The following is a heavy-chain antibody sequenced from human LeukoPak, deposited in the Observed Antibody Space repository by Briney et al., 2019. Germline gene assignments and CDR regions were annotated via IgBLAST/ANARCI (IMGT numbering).Heavy chain of an antibody. Sequence: SETLSLTCTVSGDSISGYYWSWVRQHPGKGLEWIGYIYYSGSTYYNPSLKSRVTISVDTSKNQFSLKLSSVTAADTAVYYCARGGATRTLPLDYWGQGTLVTVSS. D-gene: IGHD1-26*01. V-gene: IGHV4-31*03. CDR2: IYYSGST. CDR3: ARGGATRTLPLDY. CDR1: GDSISGYY. J-gene: IGHJ4*02.